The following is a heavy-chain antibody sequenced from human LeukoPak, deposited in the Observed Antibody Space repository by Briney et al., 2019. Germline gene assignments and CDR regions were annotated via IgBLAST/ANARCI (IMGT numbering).Heavy chain of an antibody. CDR3: ARATGTTPDFDY. CDR1: GGSFSSYY. Sequence: PSETLSLTCAVYGGSFSSYYWRWIRQPPGKGLEWIGYIYYSGSTNYNPSLKSRVTISVDTSKNQFSLKLSSVTAADTAVYYCARATGTTPDFDYWGQGTLVTVSS. D-gene: IGHD1-1*01. CDR2: IYYSGST. V-gene: IGHV4-59*01. J-gene: IGHJ4*02.